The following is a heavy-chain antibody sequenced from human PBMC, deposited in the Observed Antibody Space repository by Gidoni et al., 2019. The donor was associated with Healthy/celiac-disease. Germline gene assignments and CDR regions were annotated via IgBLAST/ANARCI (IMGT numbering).Heavy chain of an antibody. J-gene: IGHJ6*03. Sequence: QVQLVQSGADVKKPGSSLNVSCKASGGTFSSYAISWGRQAPGQGVEWMGRIIPILGIANYAQKFQGRVTITADKSPSTAYMELSSLRSEDTAVYYCATGGAIVVVVAATPDYYYMDVWGKGTTVTVSS. D-gene: IGHD2-15*01. V-gene: IGHV1-69*04. CDR2: IIPILGIA. CDR3: ATGGAIVVVVAATPDYYYMDV. CDR1: GGTFSSYA.